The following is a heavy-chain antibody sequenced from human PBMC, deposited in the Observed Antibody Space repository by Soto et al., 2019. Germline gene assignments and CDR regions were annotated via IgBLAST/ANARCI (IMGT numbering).Heavy chain of an antibody. D-gene: IGHD2-15*01. V-gene: IGHV3-7*05. CDR2: IKQDGSEN. CDR1: GFTFSSYW. J-gene: IGHJ4*02. Sequence: EVQLVESGGGLVQPGGSLRLSCAASGFTFSSYWMSWVRQAPGKGLEWVANIKQDGSENYYVESVKGRFTISRDNAKNSLYLQMNSLRAEDTAVYYCARERGRYCSGGSCSRGDYWGQGTLVTVSS. CDR3: ARERGRYCSGGSCSRGDY.